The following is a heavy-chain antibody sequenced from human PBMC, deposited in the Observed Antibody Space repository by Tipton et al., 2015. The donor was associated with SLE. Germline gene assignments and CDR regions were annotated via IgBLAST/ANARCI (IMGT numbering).Heavy chain of an antibody. D-gene: IGHD5-18*01. CDR3: ARRGYSYGYPWYFDL. CDR1: GGSFSGYY. J-gene: IGHJ2*01. Sequence: TLSLTCAVYGGSFSGYYWSWIRQPPGKGLEWIGEINHSGSTNYNPSLKSRVTISVDTSKNQFSLKLSSVTAADTAVYYCARRGYSYGYPWYFDLRGRGNLVTVPS. V-gene: IGHV4-34*01. CDR2: INHSGST.